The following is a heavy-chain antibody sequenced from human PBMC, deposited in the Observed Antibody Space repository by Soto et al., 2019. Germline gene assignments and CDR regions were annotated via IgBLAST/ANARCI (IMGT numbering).Heavy chain of an antibody. CDR2: IIPIFGTA. CDR1: GYTFSSYA. CDR3: ARDLPNSAGYSYGRGYYYYYGMDV. V-gene: IGHV1-69*13. J-gene: IGHJ6*02. D-gene: IGHD5-18*01. Sequence: SVKVACKAVGYTFSSYAIRWVRQAPGQGLEWMGGIIPIFGTANYAQKFQGRVTITADESTSTAYMELSSVRSEDTAVYYCARDLPNSAGYSYGRGYYYYYGMDVWGQGTTVTVSS.